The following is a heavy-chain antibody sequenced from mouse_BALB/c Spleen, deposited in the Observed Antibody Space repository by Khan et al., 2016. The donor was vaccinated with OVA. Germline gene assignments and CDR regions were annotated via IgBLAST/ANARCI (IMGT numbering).Heavy chain of an antibody. CDR1: GFTFTNYW. J-gene: IGHJ3*01. Sequence: QVQLQQSGAELAKPGASVKMSCMASGFTFTNYWMHWVKQRPGQGLEWIGYINPSTGYAEYNQKFNDKATLTTDKSSSTAYMQLSSLTSEDSAVYCCARRGLYGICAYWGQGTLVTVSA. CDR2: INPSTGYA. CDR3: ARRGLYGICAY. V-gene: IGHV1-7*01. D-gene: IGHD2-1*01.